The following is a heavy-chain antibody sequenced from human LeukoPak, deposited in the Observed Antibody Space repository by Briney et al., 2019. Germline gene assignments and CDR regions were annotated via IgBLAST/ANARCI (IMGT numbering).Heavy chain of an antibody. V-gene: IGHV3-30*18. J-gene: IGHJ4*02. CDR1: GFTFSSYG. CDR3: AKELGRYFDY. Sequence: PGGSLRLSCAASGFTFSSYGMHWVRQAPGKGLEWVAVISYDGSNKYYADSVKGRFTISRDNSKNTLYLQMNSLRAEGTAVYYCAKELGRYFDYRGQGTLVTVSS. CDR2: ISYDGSNK. D-gene: IGHD7-27*01.